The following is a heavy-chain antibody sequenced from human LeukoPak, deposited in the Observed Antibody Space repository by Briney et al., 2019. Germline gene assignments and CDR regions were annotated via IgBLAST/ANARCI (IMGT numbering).Heavy chain of an antibody. CDR3: ARDLSSTSSWATVPDY. CDR1: GFTFSSYA. J-gene: IGHJ4*02. Sequence: GGSLRLSCAASGFTFSSYAMHWVRQAPGKGLEWVAVISYDGSNNYYADSVKGRFTISRDNSKNTLYLQMNSLRAEDTAVYYCARDLSSTSSWATVPDYWGQGTLVTVSS. D-gene: IGHD2-2*01. V-gene: IGHV3-30-3*01. CDR2: ISYDGSNN.